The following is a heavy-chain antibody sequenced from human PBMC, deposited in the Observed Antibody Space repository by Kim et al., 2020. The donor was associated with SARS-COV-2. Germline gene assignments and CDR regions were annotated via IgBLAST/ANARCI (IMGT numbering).Heavy chain of an antibody. Sequence: GGSLRLSCAGSGFTFSSYSMNWVRQAPGKGLEWVSSITSSSTYIYYADSVKGRFTISRDNAKNSLSLQMNSLRAEDAAVYYCVSGGKYFDLWGRGTLVTVSS. D-gene: IGHD3-16*01. J-gene: IGHJ2*01. V-gene: IGHV3-21*01. CDR3: VSGGKYFDL. CDR1: GFTFSSYS. CDR2: ITSSSTYI.